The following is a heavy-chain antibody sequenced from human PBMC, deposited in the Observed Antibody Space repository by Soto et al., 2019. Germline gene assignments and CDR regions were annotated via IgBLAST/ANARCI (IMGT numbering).Heavy chain of an antibody. Sequence: QAQLEQSGGEVKKPGSSVKVSCKASRVAFSKFIVTWVRQAPGLGLEWVGGIIPIFGTANDAQKFQGRVTINADESTSTSYMEANNLRSEDTAVYYCAKVGYSSPMGYYYGMDVWGQGTTVTVSS. CDR2: IIPIFGTA. V-gene: IGHV1-69*01. D-gene: IGHD6-19*01. CDR1: RVAFSKFI. CDR3: AKVGYSSPMGYYYGMDV. J-gene: IGHJ6*02.